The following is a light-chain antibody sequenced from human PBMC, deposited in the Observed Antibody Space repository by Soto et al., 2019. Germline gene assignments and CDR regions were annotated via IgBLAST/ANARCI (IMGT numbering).Light chain of an antibody. CDR2: AAS. Sequence: AIRMTQSTSSLSASTGDRVTITCRASQGISSYLAWYKQKPGTAPKLLIYAASTLQSGVPSRFSGSGSGTDFTLTISCRQSEDYATYYCQQYYSYPWTFRQGTKVEIK. CDR1: QGISSY. CDR3: QQYYSYPWT. J-gene: IGKJ1*01. V-gene: IGKV1-8*01.